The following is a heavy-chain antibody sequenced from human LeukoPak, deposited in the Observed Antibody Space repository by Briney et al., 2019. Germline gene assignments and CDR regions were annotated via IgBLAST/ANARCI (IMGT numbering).Heavy chain of an antibody. Sequence: GASVKVSCKASGYTFTSYTMHWVRQAPGQRLEWMGWINAGNGNTKYSQKFQGRVTITRDTSASTAYMELSNLRSEDTAVYYCARAPTTFYYASGSYYNEYYFEYWGQGTLVTVSS. CDR1: GYTFTSYT. CDR2: INAGNGNT. CDR3: ARAPTTFYYASGSYYNEYYFEY. D-gene: IGHD3-10*01. J-gene: IGHJ4*02. V-gene: IGHV1-3*01.